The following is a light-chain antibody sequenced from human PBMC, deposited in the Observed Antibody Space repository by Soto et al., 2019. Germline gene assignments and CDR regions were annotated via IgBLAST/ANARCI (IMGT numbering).Light chain of an antibody. Sequence: ALAQPASVSGSPGQSITVSCAGTSSDVGGYNLVSWYQQHPGKAPKLIIYEGTERPSGISPRFSGSKSGNTASLTISGLQAEDEADYYCSSYTSSSIYVFGSGTKV. CDR3: SSYTSSSIYV. CDR1: SSDVGGYNL. J-gene: IGLJ1*01. V-gene: IGLV2-23*01. CDR2: EGT.